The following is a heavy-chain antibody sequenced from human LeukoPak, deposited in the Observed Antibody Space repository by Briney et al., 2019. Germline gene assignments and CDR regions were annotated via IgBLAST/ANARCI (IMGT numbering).Heavy chain of an antibody. J-gene: IGHJ6*03. CDR1: GYTFTSYD. CDR2: MNPNSGNT. Sequence: GASVKVSCKASGYTFTSYDINWVRQATGQGLEWMGWMNPNSGNTGYAQKFQGRVTITRNTSISTAYMELSSLRSEDTAVYYCARGRVNREGRGGASRYYMDVWDKGTTVTVSS. D-gene: IGHD4/OR15-4a*01. V-gene: IGHV1-8*03. CDR3: ARGRVNREGRGGASRYYMDV.